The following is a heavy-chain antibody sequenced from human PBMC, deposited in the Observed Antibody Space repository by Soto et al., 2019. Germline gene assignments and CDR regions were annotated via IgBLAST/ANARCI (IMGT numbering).Heavy chain of an antibody. J-gene: IGHJ5*01. V-gene: IGHV1-18*01. CDR2: ISAYNGNT. CDR3: ARNHDQYYDFWMACWFDS. D-gene: IGHD3-3*01. Sequence: ASVKVSCKASGYTFTSYGISWVRQAPGQGLEWMGWISAYNGNTNYAQKLQGRVTMTTDTSTSTAYMELRSLRSDDTAVYYCARNHDQYYDFWMACWFDSWGQGPVVTVSS. CDR1: GYTFTSYG.